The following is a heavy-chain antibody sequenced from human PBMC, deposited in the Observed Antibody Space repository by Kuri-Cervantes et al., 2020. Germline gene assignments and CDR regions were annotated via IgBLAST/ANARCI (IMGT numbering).Heavy chain of an antibody. J-gene: IGHJ6*03. V-gene: IGHV3-23*01. CDR2: ISGSGGST. CDR3: AKGTTTSIAARLGYYYYMDV. CDR1: GFTFSNYA. Sequence: GESLKISCGASGFTFSNYAMSWVRQAPGKGLEWVSAISGSGGSTYYADSVKGRFTISRDNSKNTLYLQMNSLRAEDTAVYYCAKGTTTSIAARLGYYYYMDVWGKGTAVTVSS. D-gene: IGHD6-6*01.